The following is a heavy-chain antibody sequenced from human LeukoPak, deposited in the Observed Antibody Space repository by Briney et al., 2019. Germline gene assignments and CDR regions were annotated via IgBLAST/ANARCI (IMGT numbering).Heavy chain of an antibody. CDR2: INHSGST. CDR1: GGSISDYF. V-gene: IGHV4-34*01. J-gene: IGHJ6*03. CDR3: ARHIRGYSYGYYYYYMDV. D-gene: IGHD5-18*01. Sequence: SETLSLTCTVSGGSISDYFWSWIRQPPGKGLEWIGEINHSGSTNYNPSLKSRVTISVDTSKNQFSLKLSSVTAADTAVYYCARHIRGYSYGYYYYYMDVWGKGTTVTISS.